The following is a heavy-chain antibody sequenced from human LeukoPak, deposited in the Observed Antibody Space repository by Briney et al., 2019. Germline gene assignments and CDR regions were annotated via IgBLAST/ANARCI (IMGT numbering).Heavy chain of an antibody. D-gene: IGHD4-17*01. CDR1: RFTFNRHD. CDR3: AKPYYGDYLRWFDP. CDR2: ISGSGGST. V-gene: IGHV3-23*01. J-gene: IGHJ5*02. Sequence: GGSLRLSCAASRFTFNRHDMTWVRQAPGKGLEWVSQISGSGGSTYYADSVKGRFTISRDNSKSTLYLQMNSLRAEDTAVYYYAKPYYGDYLRWFDPWGQGTLVTVSS.